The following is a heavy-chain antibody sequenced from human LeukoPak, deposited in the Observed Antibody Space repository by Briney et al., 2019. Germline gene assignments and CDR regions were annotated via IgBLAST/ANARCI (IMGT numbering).Heavy chain of an antibody. CDR2: INSDGSST. J-gene: IGHJ3*02. CDR3: ARDPRIAAEDSSAFDI. D-gene: IGHD6-13*01. CDR1: GFTFSSYW. Sequence: GGSLRLSCAASGFTFSSYWMHWVRQAPGKGLVWVSRINSDGSSTSYADSVKGRFTISRDNATNTLYLQMNSLRAEDTAVYYCARDPRIAAEDSSAFDIWGQGTMVTVSS. V-gene: IGHV3-74*01.